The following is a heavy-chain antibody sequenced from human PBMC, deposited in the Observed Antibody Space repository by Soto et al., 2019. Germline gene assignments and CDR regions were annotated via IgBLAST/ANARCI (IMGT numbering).Heavy chain of an antibody. J-gene: IGHJ3*02. CDR3: AKLKKTSTTWYKDAFDI. CDR2: ISSSSRTR. V-gene: IGHV3-48*01. Sequence: GGSLRLSCAASGFTFSSYSMNWVRQAPGKGLEWVSHISSSSRTRYYADSVKGRFTISRDNAKNSLYLQVNSLRAEDTAVYYCAKLKKTSTTWYKDAFDIWGQGTMVTVSS. D-gene: IGHD6-13*01. CDR1: GFTFSSYS.